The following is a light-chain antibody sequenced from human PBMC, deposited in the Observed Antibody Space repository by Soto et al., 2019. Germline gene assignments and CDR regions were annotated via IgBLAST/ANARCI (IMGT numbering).Light chain of an antibody. CDR3: SSYTSSSTLFYV. J-gene: IGLJ1*01. V-gene: IGLV2-14*01. CDR2: EVS. Sequence: QSVLAQPASVSGSPGQSITISCTGTSSDVGGYNYVSWYQQHPGKAPKLMIYEVSNRPSGVSNRFSGSKSGNTASLTISGLPAEDEADYYCSSYTSSSTLFYVFGTGTKVTVL. CDR1: SSDVGGYNY.